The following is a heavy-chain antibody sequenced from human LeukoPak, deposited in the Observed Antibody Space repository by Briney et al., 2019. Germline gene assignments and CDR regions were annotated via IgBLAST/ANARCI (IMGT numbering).Heavy chain of an antibody. CDR3: ARELYYYDSSGYYW. CDR2: IWYDGSNK. D-gene: IGHD3-22*01. CDR1: GLTFSSYG. Sequence: GGPLRLSCAASGLTFSSYGMHWVRQAPGKGLEWVAVIWYDGSNKYYADSVKGRFTISRDNSKNTLYLQMNSLRAEDTAVYYCARELYYYDSSGYYWWGQGTLVTVSS. V-gene: IGHV3-33*01. J-gene: IGHJ4*02.